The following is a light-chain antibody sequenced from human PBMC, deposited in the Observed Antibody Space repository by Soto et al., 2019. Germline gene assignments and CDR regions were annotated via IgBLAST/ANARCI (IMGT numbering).Light chain of an antibody. V-gene: IGLV4-69*01. CDR3: QTWGSGIVV. CDR2: LNSDGSH. Sequence: QPVLTQSPSASASLGASVKLTCTLSSGHSNYAIAWHQQQSEKGPRYLMKLNSDGSHSKGDGIPDRFSGSSSGAERYLTISSLQSEDEAYYYCQTWGSGIVVFGGGTKLIVL. CDR1: SGHSNYA. J-gene: IGLJ2*01.